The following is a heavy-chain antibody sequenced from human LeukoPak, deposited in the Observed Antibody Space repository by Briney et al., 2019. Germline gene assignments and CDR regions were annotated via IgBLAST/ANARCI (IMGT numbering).Heavy chain of an antibody. CDR1: GYTFTSYG. CDR2: VSAYNGNT. CDR3: ARQSDVRTRRGDDAFDI. J-gene: IGHJ3*02. D-gene: IGHD3-10*01. Sequence: ASVKVSCKASGYTFTSYGISWVRQAPGQGLEWMGWVSAYNGNTNYAQKLQGRVTITRDTSTSTVYMELRSLRSDDTAVYYCARQSDVRTRRGDDAFDIWGQGTMVTVSS. V-gene: IGHV1-18*01.